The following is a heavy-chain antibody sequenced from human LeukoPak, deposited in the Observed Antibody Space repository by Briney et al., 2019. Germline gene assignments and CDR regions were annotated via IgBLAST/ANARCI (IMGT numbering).Heavy chain of an antibody. J-gene: IGHJ4*02. V-gene: IGHV4-34*01. Sequence: SETLSLTCAVYGGSFSGYYWTWIRQPPGKGLEWIGEINHSGSTNYNPSLKSRITISIDTSKNQFSLKLSSVTAADTAVYYCARAREAEYYDSTSSDYWGQGTLVTVSS. CDR1: GGSFSGYY. CDR2: INHSGST. CDR3: ARAREAEYYDSTSSDY. D-gene: IGHD3-22*01.